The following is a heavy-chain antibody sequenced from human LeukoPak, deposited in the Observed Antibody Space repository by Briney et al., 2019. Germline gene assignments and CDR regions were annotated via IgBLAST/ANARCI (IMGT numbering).Heavy chain of an antibody. CDR2: IYFSGST. Sequence: SETLSLTCTVSGGSIRSYYWSWIRQPPGKGLEWIGYIYFSGSTSYNPSLKGRVTISVDRSKNQFSLKLSSVAAADTAVYYCARSYDTNFDYWGQGTLVTVSS. V-gene: IGHV4-59*01. D-gene: IGHD3-3*01. J-gene: IGHJ4*02. CDR3: ARSYDTNFDY. CDR1: GGSIRSYY.